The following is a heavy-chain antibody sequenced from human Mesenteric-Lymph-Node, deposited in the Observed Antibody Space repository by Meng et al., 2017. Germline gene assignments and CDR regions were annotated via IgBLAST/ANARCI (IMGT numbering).Heavy chain of an antibody. V-gene: IGHV3-74*01. D-gene: IGHD4-23*01. CDR3: ARNYDGGVDY. Sequence: EVQLVESGGGLVQPGGSLRLSCAASGFTFSSYVMYWVRQAPGKGLEWVSRINNDGRSTGYADSVKGRFTISRENAKNTLYLQMNSLRAEDTAAYYCARNYDGGVDYWGQGTLVTVSS. J-gene: IGHJ4*02. CDR2: INNDGRST. CDR1: GFTFSSYV.